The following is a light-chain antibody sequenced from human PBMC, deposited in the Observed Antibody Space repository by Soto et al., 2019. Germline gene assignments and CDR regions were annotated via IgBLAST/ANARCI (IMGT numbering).Light chain of an antibody. CDR3: QHYNSYSEA. CDR1: QSISSW. J-gene: IGKJ1*01. V-gene: IGKV1-5*03. CDR2: KAS. Sequence: DIQMTQSPSSVSASVGDRVTITFRASQSISSWLAWYQQKPGKAPKLLIYKASTLKSGVPSRFSGSGSGTEFTLTISSLQPDDFATYYCQHYNSYSEAFGQGTKV.